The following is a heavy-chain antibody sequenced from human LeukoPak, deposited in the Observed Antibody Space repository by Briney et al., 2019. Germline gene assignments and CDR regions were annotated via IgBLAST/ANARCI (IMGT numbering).Heavy chain of an antibody. J-gene: IGHJ6*03. CDR3: ARAIGGYSSSWRNYYYYMDV. Sequence: PGGSLRLSCAASGFTFSSYSMNWVRQAPGKGLEWVSYISSSSSTIYYADSMKGRFTISRDNAKNSLYLQMNSLRAEDTAVYYCARAIGGYSSSWRNYYYYMDVWGKGTTVTVSS. CDR1: GFTFSSYS. D-gene: IGHD6-13*01. V-gene: IGHV3-48*01. CDR2: ISSSSSTI.